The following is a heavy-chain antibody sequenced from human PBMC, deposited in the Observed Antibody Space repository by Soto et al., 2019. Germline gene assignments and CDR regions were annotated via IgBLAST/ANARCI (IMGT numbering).Heavy chain of an antibody. CDR3: AADPALNVNYYYYGMDV. J-gene: IGHJ6*02. CDR2: IVVGSGNT. D-gene: IGHD3-16*01. V-gene: IGHV1-58*01. Sequence: ASVKVSCKASGFTFTSSAVQWVRQARGQRLEWIGWIVVGSGNTNYAQKFQERVTITRDMSTSTAYMELRSLRSEDTAVYYCAADPALNVNYYYYGMDVWGQGTTVTVSS. CDR1: GFTFTSSA.